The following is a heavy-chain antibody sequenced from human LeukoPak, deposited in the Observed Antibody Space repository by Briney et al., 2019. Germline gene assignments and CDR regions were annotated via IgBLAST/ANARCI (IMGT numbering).Heavy chain of an antibody. CDR3: ASAMGYYYYYGMDV. CDR1: GFTVNDNY. Sequence: GSLRLSCVVSGFTVNDNYMNWVRQAPGKGLEWVGEINHSGSTNYNPSLKSRVTISVDTSKNQFSLKLSSVTAADTAVYYCASAMGYYYYYGMDVWGKGTTVTVSS. CDR2: INHSGST. V-gene: IGHV4-34*08. D-gene: IGHD5-18*01. J-gene: IGHJ6*04.